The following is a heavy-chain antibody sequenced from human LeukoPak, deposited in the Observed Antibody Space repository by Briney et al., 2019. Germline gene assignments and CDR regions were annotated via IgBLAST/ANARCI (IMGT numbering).Heavy chain of an antibody. CDR3: ARVQQPGAFDI. V-gene: IGHV4-34*01. D-gene: IGHD6-13*01. CDR1: GGSFSGYY. J-gene: IGHJ3*02. Sequence: SETLSLTCAVYGGSFSGYYWSWIRQPPGKGLEWIGEINHSGSTNYNPSLKSRVTISVDTSKNQFSLKLSSVTAADTAVYYCARVQQPGAFDIWGQGTMVTVSS. CDR2: INHSGST.